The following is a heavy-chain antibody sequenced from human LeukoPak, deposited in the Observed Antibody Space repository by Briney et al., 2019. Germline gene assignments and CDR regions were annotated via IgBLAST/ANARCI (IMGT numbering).Heavy chain of an antibody. CDR3: TRGINWFDP. J-gene: IGHJ5*02. D-gene: IGHD2-15*01. Sequence: GGSLRLSCTASGFTFGDYAMSWVRQAPGKGLEWVGFIRSKAYGGTTEYAASVKGRFTISRDDSKSIAYLQMNSLKPEDTAVYYCTRGINWFDPWGQGTLVTVSS. CDR1: GFTFGDYA. V-gene: IGHV3-49*04. CDR2: IRSKAYGGTT.